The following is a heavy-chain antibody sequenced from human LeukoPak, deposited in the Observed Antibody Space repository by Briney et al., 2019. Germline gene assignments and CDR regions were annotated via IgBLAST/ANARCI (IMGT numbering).Heavy chain of an antibody. J-gene: IGHJ4*02. CDR2: ITGNGGTT. V-gene: IGHV3-23*01. CDR1: GFTFYNYA. D-gene: IGHD5-18*01. Sequence: PGGSLRLSCAASGFTFYNYAMSWVRQAPAKGLEWVSGITGNGGTTYYADSVRGRFTISRDNSKNTVYLQMNSLRAEDTAVYYCANDLGWIQLNLGRGQGTLVTVSS. CDR3: ANDLGWIQLNLG.